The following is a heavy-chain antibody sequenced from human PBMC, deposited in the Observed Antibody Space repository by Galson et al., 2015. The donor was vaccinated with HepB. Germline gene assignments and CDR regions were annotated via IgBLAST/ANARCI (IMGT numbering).Heavy chain of an antibody. Sequence: SLRLSCAASGFIFSGYAMHWVRQAPGKGLEWVAVMSYDGSNEFYGASMKGRFTISRDNSKNTLYLQMNSLRAVDTAVYYCARGSFHYYYRGMDVWGQGTTVTVSS. J-gene: IGHJ6*02. V-gene: IGHV3-30*03. CDR3: ARGSFHYYYRGMDV. D-gene: IGHD2/OR15-2a*01. CDR1: GFIFSGYA. CDR2: MSYDGSNE.